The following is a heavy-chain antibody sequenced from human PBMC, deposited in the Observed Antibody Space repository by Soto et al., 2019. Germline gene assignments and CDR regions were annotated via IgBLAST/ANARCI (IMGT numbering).Heavy chain of an antibody. D-gene: IGHD5-18*01. CDR1: GFTFKSYA. CDR2: ITGSGDST. J-gene: IGHJ4*02. V-gene: IGHV3-23*01. Sequence: QPGGSLRLSCAASGFTFKSYAVSWVRQAPGKGLEWVSVITGSGDSTYYADSVKGRLTISRDNSKNTLYLQMNSLRAEDTAIYYCAKPGGDTYGYPKLTFDYWGQGALVTVSS. CDR3: AKPGGDTYGYPKLTFDY.